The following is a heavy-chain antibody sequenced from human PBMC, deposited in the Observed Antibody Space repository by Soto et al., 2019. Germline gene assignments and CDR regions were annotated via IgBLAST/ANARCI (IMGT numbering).Heavy chain of an antibody. CDR3: ARYEPWLVRNFDY. Sequence: QLQLQESGPGLVKPSETLSLTCTVSGGSISSSSYYWGWIRQPPGKGLEWIGSIYYSGSTYYNPSLKSRVTISVDTSKNQFSLKLSSVTAADTAVYYCARYEPWLVRNFDYWGQGTLVTVSS. CDR2: IYYSGST. CDR1: GGSISSSSYY. D-gene: IGHD6-19*01. V-gene: IGHV4-39*01. J-gene: IGHJ4*02.